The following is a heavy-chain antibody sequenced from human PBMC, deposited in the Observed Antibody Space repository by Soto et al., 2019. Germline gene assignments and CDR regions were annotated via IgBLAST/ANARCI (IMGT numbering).Heavy chain of an antibody. J-gene: IGHJ4*02. Sequence: SETLSLTCAVSGGSFTSNNWWTWVRQPPGQGLEWIGEIYRTGSTNYNPSLKSRVTISLDKSENQFSLKVTSLTAAGTAVYYCASRDPGTSVDYWGQGTLVTVSS. D-gene: IGHD1-7*01. CDR1: GGSFTSNNW. CDR3: ASRDPGTSVDY. CDR2: IYRTGST. V-gene: IGHV4-4*02.